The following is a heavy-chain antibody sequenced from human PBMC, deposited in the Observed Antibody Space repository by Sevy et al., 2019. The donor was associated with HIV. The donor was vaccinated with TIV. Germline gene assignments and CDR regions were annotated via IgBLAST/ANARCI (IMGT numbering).Heavy chain of an antibody. CDR1: GFTFSNYW. Sequence: GGSLRLSCAASGFTFSNYWMTWVRQAPGKGLEWVANIKRDGSEKYYVDSVKGRFTISRDNAKNSLYLQINSLGAEDAALYYCARDGNSASCLWGLDVWGQGTTVTVSS. D-gene: IGHD2-2*01. J-gene: IGHJ6*02. CDR3: ARDGNSASCLWGLDV. V-gene: IGHV3-7*03. CDR2: IKRDGSEK.